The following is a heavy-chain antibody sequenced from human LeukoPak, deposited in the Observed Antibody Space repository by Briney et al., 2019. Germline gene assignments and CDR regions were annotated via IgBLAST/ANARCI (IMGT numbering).Heavy chain of an antibody. CDR1: GGSISSYY. CDR3: ARHAGWFDP. CDR2: IYYSGST. Sequence: SETLSLTCTVSGGSISSYYWSWIRQPPGKGLEWIGYIYYSGSTNYNPSLKSRVTISVDTSKNQFSLKLSSVTVADTAVYYCARHAGWFDPWGQGTLVTVSS. J-gene: IGHJ5*02. V-gene: IGHV4-59*08.